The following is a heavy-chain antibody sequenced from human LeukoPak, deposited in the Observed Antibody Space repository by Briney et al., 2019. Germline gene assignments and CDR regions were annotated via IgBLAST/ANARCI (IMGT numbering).Heavy chain of an antibody. CDR2: IHYDGSNK. D-gene: IGHD3-16*01. J-gene: IGHJ4*02. CDR3: GGIW. V-gene: IGHV3-30*02. Sequence: GGSLRLSCAVSGFTFSNYGMHWVRQAPGKGLEWVAFIHYDGSNKYYADSVKGRFTISRDNSKNTLYLQMNSLRPEDTAVYYCGGIWGGQGTLVTVPS. CDR1: GFTFSNYG.